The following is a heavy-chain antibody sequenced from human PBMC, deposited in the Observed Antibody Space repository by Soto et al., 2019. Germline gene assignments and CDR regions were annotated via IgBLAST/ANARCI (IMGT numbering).Heavy chain of an antibody. J-gene: IGHJ3*02. CDR2: ISGSGGST. V-gene: IGHV3-23*01. CDR1: GFTFSSYA. Sequence: EVQLLESGGGLVQPGGSLRLSCAASGFTFSSYAMSWVRQAPGKGLEWVSAISGSGGSTYYADSVKGRFTLSRANSKNTLYLQMNSLRAEDTAVYYCAKDRGSSWYLDAFDIWGQGTMVTVSS. D-gene: IGHD6-13*01. CDR3: AKDRGSSWYLDAFDI.